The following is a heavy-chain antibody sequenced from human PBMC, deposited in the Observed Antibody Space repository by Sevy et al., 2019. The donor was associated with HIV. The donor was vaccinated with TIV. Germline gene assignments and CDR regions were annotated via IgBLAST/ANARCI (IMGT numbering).Heavy chain of an antibody. CDR2: IKKDGSVK. Sequence: GGSLRLSCVASGFTLNSYWMSWVRQAPGKGLEWVANIKKDGSVKYYVNSVKGRFTVSRDNARNLLYLQMNSLRVEETALYYCVRAIAADGSFWGQGTLVTVSS. CDR3: VRAIAADGSF. D-gene: IGHD6-13*01. J-gene: IGHJ4*02. CDR1: GFTLNSYW. V-gene: IGHV3-7*01.